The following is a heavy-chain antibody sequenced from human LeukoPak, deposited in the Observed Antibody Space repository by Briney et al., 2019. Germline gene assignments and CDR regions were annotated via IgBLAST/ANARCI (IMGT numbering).Heavy chain of an antibody. Sequence: GGSLRLSCAASGFTFSSYWMHWVRQAPGKGLVWVSRISPDGSATGHADSVKGRFTTSRDNAKNTLFLQMNSLRAEDTAVYYCTRDFDFSSAIWGQGTLVTVSS. V-gene: IGHV3-74*01. CDR2: ISPDGSAT. J-gene: IGHJ4*02. CDR1: GFTFSSYW. D-gene: IGHD3-3*01. CDR3: TRDFDFSSAI.